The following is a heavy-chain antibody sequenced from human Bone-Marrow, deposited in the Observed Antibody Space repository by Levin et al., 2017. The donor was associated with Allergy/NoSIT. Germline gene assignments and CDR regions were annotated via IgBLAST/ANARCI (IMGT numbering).Heavy chain of an antibody. CDR1: GFTFRNYN. Sequence: GESLKISCAASGFTFRNYNMNWVRQAPGKGLEWVSYISGGSSTIHYTESVKGRFTVSRDNAKNSLYLEMNSLRAEDTAVYYCARGRGGDGRDYWGQGILVIVSS. CDR2: ISGGSSTI. V-gene: IGHV3-48*01. CDR3: ARGRGGDGRDY. J-gene: IGHJ4*02. D-gene: IGHD2-21*02.